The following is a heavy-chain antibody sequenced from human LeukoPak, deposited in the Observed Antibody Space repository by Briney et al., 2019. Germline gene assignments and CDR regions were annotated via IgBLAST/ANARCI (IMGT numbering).Heavy chain of an antibody. D-gene: IGHD6-19*01. CDR3: ARSLIAVAGYFDY. CDR1: GYPIRSTYY. Sequence: PSETLSLTCAVSGYPIRSTYYWSWIRQPPGKGLEWIGYIYYSGSTNYNPSLKSRVTISVDTSKNQFSLKLSSVTAADTAVYYCARSLIAVAGYFDYWGQGTLVTVS. CDR2: IYYSGST. J-gene: IGHJ4*02. V-gene: IGHV4-59*01.